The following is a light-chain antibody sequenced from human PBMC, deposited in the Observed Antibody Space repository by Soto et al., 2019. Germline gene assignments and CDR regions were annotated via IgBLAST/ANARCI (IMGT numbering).Light chain of an antibody. CDR2: AAS. CDR1: QSISSY. V-gene: IGKV1-39*01. CDR3: QQSYSTPELN. J-gene: IGKJ4*01. Sequence: DIQMTQSPSSLSASVGDRVTITCRASQSISSYLNWYQQKPGKAPKLLIYAASSLQSGVPSRFSGSGSGTDFTLTISSLQPEDFANYYCQQSYSTPELNFGGGTKVDI.